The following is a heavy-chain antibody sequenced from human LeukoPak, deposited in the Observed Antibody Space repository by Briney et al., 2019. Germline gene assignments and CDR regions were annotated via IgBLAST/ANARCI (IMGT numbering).Heavy chain of an antibody. J-gene: IGHJ4*02. V-gene: IGHV3-30-3*01. Sequence: GGSLRLSCAASGFTFSSCAMHWVRQAPGKGLEWVAVISYDGSNKYYADSVKGRFTISRDNSKNTLYLQMNSLRAEDTAVYYCARDCGGDCWFDYWGQGTLVTVSS. CDR2: ISYDGSNK. CDR3: ARDCGGDCWFDY. CDR1: GFTFSSCA. D-gene: IGHD2-21*02.